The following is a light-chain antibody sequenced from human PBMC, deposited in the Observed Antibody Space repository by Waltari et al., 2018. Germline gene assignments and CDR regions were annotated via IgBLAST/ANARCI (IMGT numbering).Light chain of an antibody. CDR2: WAS. CDR3: HQYYSTPLT. Sequence: DIVMTPSADSLAVSLGERVTIHCKSRQSLLYSSNNKNYLAWYEQKPGQPPKLIIYWASTRQSGVPNRFSGSGSGTDFTLTISGLQAEDVAVYYCHQYYSTPLTFGGGTKVEIK. J-gene: IGKJ4*01. CDR1: QSLLYSSNNKNY. V-gene: IGKV4-1*01.